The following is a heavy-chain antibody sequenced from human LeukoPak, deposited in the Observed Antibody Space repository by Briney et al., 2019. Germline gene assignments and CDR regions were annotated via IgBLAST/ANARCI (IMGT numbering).Heavy chain of an antibody. V-gene: IGHV3-23*01. CDR1: EFTFSTNV. CDR2: ISRSGDST. CDR3: AEGLNHYGSGSYYYFDS. J-gene: IGHJ4*02. D-gene: IGHD3-10*01. Sequence: GGSLRLSCAASEFTFSTNVMSWVRQAPGKGLEWVSGISRSGDSTYYADSVKGRFTISRDNSRNTVYVQMNSLRAEDTAVYYCAEGLNHYGSGSYYYFDSWGQGTLVTVSS.